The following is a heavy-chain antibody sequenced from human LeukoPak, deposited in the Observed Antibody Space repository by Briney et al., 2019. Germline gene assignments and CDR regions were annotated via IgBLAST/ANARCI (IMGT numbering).Heavy chain of an antibody. CDR3: ARGEGIAAASDY. CDR1: GGSISSYH. V-gene: IGHV4-59*01. Sequence: SETLSLTCTVSGGSISSYHWSWIRQPPGKGLEWIGYIYYSGSTNYNPSLKSRVTISVDTSKNQFSLKLSSVTAADTAVYYCARGEGIAAASDYWGQGTLVTVSS. D-gene: IGHD6-13*01. J-gene: IGHJ4*02. CDR2: IYYSGST.